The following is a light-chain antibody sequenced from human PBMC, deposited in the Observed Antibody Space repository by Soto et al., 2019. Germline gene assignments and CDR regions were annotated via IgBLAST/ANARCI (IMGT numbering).Light chain of an antibody. J-gene: IGKJ4*01. Sequence: VVTQSPDSLAVSLGERSTINCKSDFTIENYLVWYQQKPGQSPKVLIYWASTRESGVPDRFSVSVSGTDFTLTINGLQAEDVAVYYCQQYYSMPLTFVGGTNVEIK. V-gene: IGKV4-1*01. CDR3: QQYYSMPLT. CDR1: FTIENY. CDR2: WAS.